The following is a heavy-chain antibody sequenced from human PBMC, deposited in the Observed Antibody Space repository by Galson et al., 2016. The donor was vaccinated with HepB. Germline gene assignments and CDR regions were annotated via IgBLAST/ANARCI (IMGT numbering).Heavy chain of an antibody. V-gene: IGHV3-23*01. CDR3: AKAVTRNTIFGVVTGKEGAHYGMDV. J-gene: IGHJ6*02. D-gene: IGHD3-3*01. CDR2: ISGSGGST. CDR1: RFIFSNYA. Sequence: SLRLSCAASRFIFSNYAMSWVRQVPGKGLEWVSAISGSGGSTHYADSVKGRFTISRDNSKNTLYLQMNSLRAEDTAVYYCAKAVTRNTIFGVVTGKEGAHYGMDVWGQGTTVTVSS.